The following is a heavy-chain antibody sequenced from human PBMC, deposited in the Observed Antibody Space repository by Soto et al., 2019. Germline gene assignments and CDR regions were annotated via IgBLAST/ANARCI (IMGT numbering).Heavy chain of an antibody. Sequence: EVQLMESGGDLIQSGGSLRLSCTVSGFTFEQYWMQWVRQSPGKGLVWVSGVHGNGTTVIYADSVKGRFTISRDNAKNTLYLQMIRLRAGDTALYFCARDYGDSPMVFDCWGQGTLVSVSS. CDR2: VHGNGTTV. CDR3: ARDYGDSPMVFDC. J-gene: IGHJ4*02. V-gene: IGHV3-74*01. D-gene: IGHD4-17*01. CDR1: GFTFEQYW.